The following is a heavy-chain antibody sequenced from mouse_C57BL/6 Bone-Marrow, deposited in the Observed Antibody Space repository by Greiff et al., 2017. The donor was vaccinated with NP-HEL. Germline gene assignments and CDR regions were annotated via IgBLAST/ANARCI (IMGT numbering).Heavy chain of an antibody. CDR1: GYTFTDYE. V-gene: IGHV1-15*01. J-gene: IGHJ3*01. Sequence: QVQLQQSGAELVRPGASVTLSCKASGYTFTDYEMHWVKQTPVHGLEWIGAIDPETGGTAYNQKFKGKAILTADKSSSTASMELRSLTSEDSAVYYCTRRGYSNLWFAFWGQGTLVTVSA. CDR3: TRRGYSNLWFAF. D-gene: IGHD2-5*01. CDR2: IDPETGGT.